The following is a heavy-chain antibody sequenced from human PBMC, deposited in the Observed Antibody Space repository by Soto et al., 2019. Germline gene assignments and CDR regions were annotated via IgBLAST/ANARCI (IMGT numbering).Heavy chain of an antibody. CDR1: GFTFSEYG. Sequence: QVQLVESGGGVVQPGRSLTLSCAGSGFTFSEYGMHWVRQAPGKGLQWVALISNDGGSKKYAESVKGRFTISRDNSKNTLYLDMHSLRPEDTAVYHCARRTSTVREWYNWCDPWGQGTLVTVAS. CDR3: ARRTSTVREWYNWCDP. CDR2: ISNDGGSK. V-gene: IGHV3-30*03. J-gene: IGHJ5*02. D-gene: IGHD3-10*01.